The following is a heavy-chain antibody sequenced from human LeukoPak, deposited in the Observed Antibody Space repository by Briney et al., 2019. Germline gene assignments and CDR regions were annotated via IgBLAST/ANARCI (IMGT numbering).Heavy chain of an antibody. CDR1: GFSFTTYG. CDR2: IKRDGSDK. CDR3: TRLSEMLRGPQVIYYFEY. J-gene: IGHJ4*02. D-gene: IGHD3-10*01. V-gene: IGHV3-7*01. Sequence: EAGGSLRLSCAASGFSFTTYGMSWVRQAPGKGLERVANIKRDGSDKYYVDSVKGRFTTSRDNAKNSLYLQMNSLRAEDTAVYYCTRLSEMLRGPQVIYYFEYWGQGTLVTVSS.